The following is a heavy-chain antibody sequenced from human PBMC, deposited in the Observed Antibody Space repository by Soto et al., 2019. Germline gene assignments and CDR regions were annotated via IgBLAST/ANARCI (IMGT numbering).Heavy chain of an antibody. CDR2: IYYSGST. D-gene: IGHD2-15*01. CDR1: GGSISSSSYY. Sequence: SETLSLTCTVSGGSISSSSYYWGWIRQPPGKGLEWIGSIYYSGSTYYNPSLKSRVTISVDTSKNQFSLKLSSVTAADTAVYYCARGSATPYMDVWGKGTTVTVSS. CDR3: ARGSATPYMDV. J-gene: IGHJ6*03. V-gene: IGHV4-39*01.